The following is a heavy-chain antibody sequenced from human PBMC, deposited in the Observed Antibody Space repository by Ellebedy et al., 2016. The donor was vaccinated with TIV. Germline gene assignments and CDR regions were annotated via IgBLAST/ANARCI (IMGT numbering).Heavy chain of an antibody. J-gene: IGHJ4*02. CDR1: GYTFDTNG. CDR2: TSAHNGNT. V-gene: IGHV1-18*04. CDR3: ANLPQWFGEATLSY. Sequence: AASVKVSCKASGYTFDTNGVSWVRQAPGQGLEWMGLTSAHNGNTNHAKQIQGRVTMTIDTSTSTAYMELRSLRSDDTAVYYCANLPQWFGEATLSYWGQGTLVTVSS. D-gene: IGHD3-10*01.